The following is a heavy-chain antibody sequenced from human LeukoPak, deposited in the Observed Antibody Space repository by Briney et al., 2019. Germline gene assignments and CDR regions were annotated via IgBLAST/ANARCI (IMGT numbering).Heavy chain of an antibody. CDR2: IRYDGSNK. V-gene: IGHV3-30*02. CDR1: GFTFSSYG. D-gene: IGHD2-15*01. CDR3: ARGGQYCSGGSCYSFGYPYYYYYYMDV. Sequence: GGSLRLSCAASGFTFSSYGMHWVRQAPGKGLEWVAFIRYDGSNKYYADSVKGRFTISRDNSKNTLYLQMNSLRAEDTAVYYCARGGQYCSGGSCYSFGYPYYYYYYMDVWGKGTTVTISS. J-gene: IGHJ6*03.